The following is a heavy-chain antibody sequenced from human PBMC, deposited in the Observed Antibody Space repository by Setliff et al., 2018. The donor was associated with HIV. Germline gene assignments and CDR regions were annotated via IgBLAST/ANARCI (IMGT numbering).Heavy chain of an antibody. CDR3: ARGRYNSRIDV. D-gene: IGHD5-18*01. CDR2: MSPKNNGS. Sequence: ASVKVSCKASGYTFSTYDFNWVRQAAGKGLEWMGWMSPKNNGSGFAQKFQARLTMTWNTSTNTAYMELRSLTSHDTAVYYCARGRYNSRIDVWGQGTTVTVSS. J-gene: IGHJ6*02. CDR1: GYTFSTYD. V-gene: IGHV1-8*01.